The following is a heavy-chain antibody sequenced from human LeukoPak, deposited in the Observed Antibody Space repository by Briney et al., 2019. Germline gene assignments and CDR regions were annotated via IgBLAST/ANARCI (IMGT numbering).Heavy chain of an antibody. V-gene: IGHV4-59*08. D-gene: IGHD4-17*01. Sequence: SETLSLTCTVSGGSISSYYWSWIRQPPGKGLEWIGYIYYSGSTNYNPSLKSRVTISVDTSKNQFSLKLSSVTAADTAVYYCASSSATYGDYGVGWFDPWGQGTLVTVSS. CDR1: GGSISSYY. J-gene: IGHJ5*02. CDR2: IYYSGST. CDR3: ASSSATYGDYGVGWFDP.